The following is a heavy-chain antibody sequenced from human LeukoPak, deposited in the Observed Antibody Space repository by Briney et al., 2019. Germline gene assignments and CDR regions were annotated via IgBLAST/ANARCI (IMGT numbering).Heavy chain of an antibody. V-gene: IGHV4-39*07. CDR2: IYYSGST. CDR1: GGSISSSSYY. CDR3: ARVGGSYHIDY. J-gene: IGHJ4*02. D-gene: IGHD1-26*01. Sequence: SEILSLTCTVSGGSISSSSYYWGWIRQPPGKGLEWIGSIYYSGSTYYNLSLKSRVTISVDTSKNQFSLKLSSVTAADTAVYYCARVGGSYHIDYWGQGTLVTVSS.